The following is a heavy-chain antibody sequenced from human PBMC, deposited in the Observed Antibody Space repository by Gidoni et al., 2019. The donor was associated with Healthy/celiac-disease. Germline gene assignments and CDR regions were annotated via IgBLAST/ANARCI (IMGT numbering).Heavy chain of an antibody. CDR3: AKARRIVVVITFFDY. J-gene: IGHJ4*02. Sequence: EVQLLESGGGLVQPGGSLRFACAASGFPFSSYAMSWVRQAPGKALEWVSAISGSGGSTYYADSVKGRFTISRDNSKNTLYLQMNSLRAEDTAVYYCAKARRIVVVITFFDYWGQGTLVTVSS. CDR1: GFPFSSYA. V-gene: IGHV3-23*01. D-gene: IGHD3-22*01. CDR2: ISGSGGST.